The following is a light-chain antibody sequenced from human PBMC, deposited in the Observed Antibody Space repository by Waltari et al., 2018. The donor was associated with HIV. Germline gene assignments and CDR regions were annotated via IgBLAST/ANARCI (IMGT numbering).Light chain of an antibody. CDR2: YNN. CDR3: GTWDISLSGGV. Sequence: QPVSPQPPSVSEASVQKLTISSCNIDYECAPCYQHPPGAAPKLFIYYNNKRPSGIPDRFSGSKSGTSATLAITGLLAGDEAVYYCGTWDISLSGGVFGGGTKLTVL. CDR1: SCNIDYEC. J-gene: IGLJ3*02. V-gene: IGLV1-51*01.